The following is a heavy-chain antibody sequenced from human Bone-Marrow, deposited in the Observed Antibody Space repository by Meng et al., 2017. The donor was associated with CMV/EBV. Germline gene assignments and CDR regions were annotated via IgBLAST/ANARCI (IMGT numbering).Heavy chain of an antibody. J-gene: IGHJ4*02. D-gene: IGHD6-13*01. CDR2: ISSSGSTI. V-gene: IGHV3-11*01. CDR1: GFTFSDYY. CDR3: ARGHYSSSWVDY. Sequence: CAASGFTFSDYYMSWIRQAPGKGLEWVSYISSSGSTIYYADSVKGRFTISRDNAKNSLYLQMNSLRAEDTAVYYCARGHYSSSWVDYWGQGTLVTVSS.